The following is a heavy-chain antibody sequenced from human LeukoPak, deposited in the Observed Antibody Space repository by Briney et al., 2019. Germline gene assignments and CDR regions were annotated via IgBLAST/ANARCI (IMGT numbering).Heavy chain of an antibody. CDR2: ISSSGSTI. CDR3: AKDMGSSGHYAFDI. V-gene: IGHV3-11*01. CDR1: GFTVSSNY. D-gene: IGHD3-22*01. J-gene: IGHJ3*02. Sequence: GGSLRLSCAASGFTVSSNYMSWIRQAPGKGLEWVSYISSSGSTIYYADSVKGRFTISRDNSKNSLYLQMKSLRAEDTALYYCAKDMGSSGHYAFDIWGQGTMVTVSS.